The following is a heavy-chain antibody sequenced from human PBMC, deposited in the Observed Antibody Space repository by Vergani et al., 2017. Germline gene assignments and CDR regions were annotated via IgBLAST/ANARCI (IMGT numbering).Heavy chain of an antibody. D-gene: IGHD2-15*01. J-gene: IGHJ4*02. V-gene: IGHV4-59*12. Sequence: QVQLQESGPGLVKPSETLSLTCSVSGGSITSYYWSWIRQPPGKGLEWIGYIYYNGTIKYNPSLKNRVSISVDTSKNQFSLKLTSVTAADTAVYFWARGSCLGGSGDKPRFDCRGQGSLVTVSS. CDR2: IYYNGTI. CDR1: GGSITSYY. CDR3: ARGSCLGGSGDKPRFDC.